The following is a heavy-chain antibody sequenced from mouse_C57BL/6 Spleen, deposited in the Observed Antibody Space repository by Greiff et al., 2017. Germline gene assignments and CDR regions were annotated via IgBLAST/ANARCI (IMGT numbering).Heavy chain of an antibody. D-gene: IGHD3-2*02. Sequence: VQLQQSDAELVKPGASVKISCKVSGYTFTDHTIHWMKQRPEQGLEWIGYISPRDGSTKYNEKFKGKATLTADKSSSTAYMQLNSLTSEDSAVYFCAKARYSSGHPLDYWGQGTTLTVSS. V-gene: IGHV1-78*01. J-gene: IGHJ2*01. CDR1: GYTFTDHT. CDR3: AKARYSSGHPLDY. CDR2: ISPRDGST.